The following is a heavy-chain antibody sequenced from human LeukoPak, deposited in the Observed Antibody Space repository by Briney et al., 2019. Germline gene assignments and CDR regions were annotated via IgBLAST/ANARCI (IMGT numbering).Heavy chain of an antibody. D-gene: IGHD3-10*01. CDR3: AREFGRSGSYDY. V-gene: IGHV3-33*08. Sequence: TGGSLRLSCAASGFTFSSYNMNWVRQAPGKGLEWVALIWYDGGNKCYADSVKGRFTISGDKSKNTVFLQMSSLTAEDTAVYYCAREFGRSGSYDYWGQGTLVTVSS. CDR2: IWYDGGNK. CDR1: GFTFSSYN. J-gene: IGHJ4*02.